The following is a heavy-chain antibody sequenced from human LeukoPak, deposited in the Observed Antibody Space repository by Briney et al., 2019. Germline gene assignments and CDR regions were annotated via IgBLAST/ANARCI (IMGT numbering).Heavy chain of an antibody. J-gene: IGHJ6*02. CDR1: GFTFSSYG. Sequence: GGSLRLSCAASGFTFSSYGMHWVRQAPGKGLEWVAVISYDGNNKYYADSVKGRFTISRDNSKNTLYVQMNSLRAEDTAVYYCARGANGGNSGYYYYGMDVWGQGTTVTVSS. D-gene: IGHD4-23*01. CDR2: ISYDGNNK. V-gene: IGHV3-30*03. CDR3: ARGANGGNSGYYYYGMDV.